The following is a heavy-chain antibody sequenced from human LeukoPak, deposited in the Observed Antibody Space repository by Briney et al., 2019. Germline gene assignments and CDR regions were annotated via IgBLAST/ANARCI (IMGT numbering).Heavy chain of an antibody. CDR2: LSDTGTT. D-gene: IGHD1-14*01. Sequence: SATLSLTCTVSGGSVSTISHFWDWVRQPPGKGLEWIVSLSDTGTTYYNPSLESRVTMSVDTSKNQFSLKLSSVTAADTAVYYCARRDHTGRSHAWFDPWGQGTLVTVSS. J-gene: IGHJ5*02. CDR3: ARRDHTGRSHAWFDP. CDR1: GGSVSTISHF. V-gene: IGHV4-39*01.